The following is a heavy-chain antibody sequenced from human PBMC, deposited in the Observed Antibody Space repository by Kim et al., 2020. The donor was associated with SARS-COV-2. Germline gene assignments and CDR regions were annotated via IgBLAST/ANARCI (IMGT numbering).Heavy chain of an antibody. CDR1: GFTFSSYA. V-gene: IGHV3-30-3*01. J-gene: IGHJ4*02. D-gene: IGHD3-10*01. CDR3: ARTAWGSGRDDY. Sequence: GGSLRLSCEASGFTFSSYAMHWVRQAPGKGLEWVAVISYDGSNKYYADSVKGRFTISRDNSKNTLYLQMNSLRAEDTAVYYCARTAWGSGRDDYWGQGTLVTVSS. CDR2: ISYDGSNK.